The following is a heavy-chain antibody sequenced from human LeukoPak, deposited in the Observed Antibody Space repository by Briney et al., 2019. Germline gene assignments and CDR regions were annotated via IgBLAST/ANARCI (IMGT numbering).Heavy chain of an antibody. J-gene: IGHJ3*01. CDR1: GFTFSNYD. Sequence: QPGGSLRLSCAASGFTFSNYDMHWVRQPTGKGLEWVAAIAIGGDTYYPASVKGRFTISRENAKNSFYLQMNSLRAGDTAVYYCARAHVGAGLAFDAWGQGTMVTVSS. CDR2: IAIGGDT. D-gene: IGHD1-26*01. CDR3: ARAHVGAGLAFDA. V-gene: IGHV3-13*01.